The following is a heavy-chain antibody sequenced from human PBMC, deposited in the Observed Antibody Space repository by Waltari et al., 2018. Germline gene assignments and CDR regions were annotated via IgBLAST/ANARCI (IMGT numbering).Heavy chain of an antibody. V-gene: IGHV4-39*01. CDR1: GGSISSSSYY. CDR2: IYYSGST. Sequence: QLQLQESGPGLVKPSETLSLPCTVSGGSISSSSYYWGWIRQPQGKGLEWIGSIYYSGSTYYNPSLKSRVTISVDTSKNQFSLKLSSVTAADTAVYYCARLSIAAAGTEYFQHWGQGTLVTVSS. D-gene: IGHD6-13*01. CDR3: ARLSIAAAGTEYFQH. J-gene: IGHJ1*01.